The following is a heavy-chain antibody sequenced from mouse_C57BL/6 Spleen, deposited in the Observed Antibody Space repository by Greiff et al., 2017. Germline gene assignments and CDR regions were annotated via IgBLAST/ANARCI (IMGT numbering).Heavy chain of an antibody. D-gene: IGHD1-1*01. J-gene: IGHJ2*01. CDR1: GFTFSNYW. CDR2: IRLKSDNYAT. V-gene: IGHV6-3*01. CDR3: TVLITTVGEDY. Sequence: EVKLQESGGGLVQPGGSMKLSCVASGFTFSNYWMNWVRQSPEKGLEWVAQIRLKSDNYATHYAESVKGRFTISRDDSKSSVYLQMNNLRAEDTGIYYCTVLITTVGEDYWGQGTTLTVSS.